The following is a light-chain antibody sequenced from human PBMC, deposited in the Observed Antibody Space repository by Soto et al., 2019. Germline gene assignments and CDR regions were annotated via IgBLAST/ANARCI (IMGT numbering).Light chain of an antibody. CDR2: DAT. Sequence: EIVLTQSRATLSLSPGKKATLSCRASQSVAYSLAWYQQRPGQAPRLLIYDATNRATGIPARFSGSGSGTDFTLTISSLEPEDFAVYYCQQRSNWPSTFGQGTRLEI. J-gene: IGKJ5*01. CDR3: QQRSNWPST. CDR1: QSVAYS. V-gene: IGKV3-11*01.